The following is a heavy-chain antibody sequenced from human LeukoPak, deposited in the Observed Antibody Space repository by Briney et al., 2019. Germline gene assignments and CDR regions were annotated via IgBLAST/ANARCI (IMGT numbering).Heavy chain of an antibody. Sequence: SVKVSCKASGGTFSSYAFSWVRQAPGQGLEWMGGIITIFGTANYAQKFQGRVTITADESTSTAYMELSSLRSEDTAVYYCARDPLRGGSGYRAFDYWGQGTLVTVSS. J-gene: IGHJ4*02. V-gene: IGHV1-69*13. D-gene: IGHD3-3*01. CDR1: GGTFSSYA. CDR2: IITIFGTA. CDR3: ARDPLRGGSGYRAFDY.